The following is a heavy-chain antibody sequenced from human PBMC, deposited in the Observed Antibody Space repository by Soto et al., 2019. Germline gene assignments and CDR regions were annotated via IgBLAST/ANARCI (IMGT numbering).Heavy chain of an antibody. Sequence: QVQLQESGPGLVTPSQTLSLTCTVSGGSISSGDCYWSWIRQPPGKGLEWIGYIDLTGRTYYNPSLKSRLAVXVXTXXNQFSLTRSSVTAADTAVYFCARFSSLDKDYVVDVWGQGTMVTVSS. D-gene: IGHD6-19*01. CDR3: ARFSSLDKDYVVDV. J-gene: IGHJ6*02. V-gene: IGHV4-30-4*08. CDR1: GGSISSGDCY. CDR2: IDLTGRT.